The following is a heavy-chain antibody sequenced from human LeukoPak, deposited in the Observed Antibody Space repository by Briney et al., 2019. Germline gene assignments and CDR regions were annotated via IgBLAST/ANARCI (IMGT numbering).Heavy chain of an antibody. V-gene: IGHV1-8*01. D-gene: IGHD3-10*01. Sequence: ASVKVSCKASGYTFTSYDINWVRQATGQGLEWMGWMNPNSGNTGYAQKLQGRVTMTRNTSISTAYMELSSLRSEDTAVYYCARTPSYYGSGTFDYWGQGTLVTVSS. CDR1: GYTFTSYD. CDR2: MNPNSGNT. J-gene: IGHJ4*02. CDR3: ARTPSYYGSGTFDY.